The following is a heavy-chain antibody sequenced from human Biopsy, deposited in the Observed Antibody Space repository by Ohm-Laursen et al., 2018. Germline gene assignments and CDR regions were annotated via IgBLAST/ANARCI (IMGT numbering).Heavy chain of an antibody. V-gene: IGHV3-21*01. Sequence: SLRLSCTASGFTLSSYSMNWVRQTPGKGLEWVSTISSSSDNIYYVDSLKGRFTISRDNAKNSLYLQMNSLRAEDTAVYYCARSRGSSGIATIYYYGMDVWGQGTTVTVSS. CDR3: ARSRGSSGIATIYYYGMDV. D-gene: IGHD3-10*01. J-gene: IGHJ6*02. CDR1: GFTLSSYS. CDR2: ISSSSDNI.